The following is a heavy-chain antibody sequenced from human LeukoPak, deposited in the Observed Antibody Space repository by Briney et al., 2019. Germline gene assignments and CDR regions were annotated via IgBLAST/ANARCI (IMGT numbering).Heavy chain of an antibody. CDR2: TNSGGTTT. V-gene: IGHV3-23*01. Sequence: GGSLRLSCATSGIPFSDFSMTWVRQAPGKGLEWISTTNSGGTTTYYAESVKGRFTISRDNFKNALYLQMSSLRVEDTAIYYCAKQSYARSLGEGGPGTLVTVSS. D-gene: IGHD3-10*02. J-gene: IGHJ4*02. CDR3: AKQSYARSLGE. CDR1: GIPFSDFS.